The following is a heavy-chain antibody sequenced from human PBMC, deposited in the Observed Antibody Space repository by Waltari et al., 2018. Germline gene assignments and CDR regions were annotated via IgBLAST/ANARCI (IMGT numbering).Heavy chain of an antibody. J-gene: IGHJ6*03. V-gene: IGHV1-2*02. Sequence: QVQLVQSGAEVKKPGASVKVPCKASGYTFTGYYIHWVRQAPGQGLEWMGWINPNSGGTNYAQKFQGRVTMTRDTSISTAYMELSRLRSDDTAVYYCARGIERFGVVSNYYYYMDVWGKGTTVTVSS. CDR3: ARGIERFGVVSNYYYYMDV. CDR1: GYTFTGYY. D-gene: IGHD3-3*01. CDR2: INPNSGGT.